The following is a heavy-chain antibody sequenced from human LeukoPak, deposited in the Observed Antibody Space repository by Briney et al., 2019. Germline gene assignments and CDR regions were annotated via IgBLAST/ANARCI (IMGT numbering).Heavy chain of an antibody. CDR3: ARGGTYYGNIRHNWFDP. V-gene: IGHV3-21*01. CDR2: ISSSSSYI. J-gene: IGHJ5*02. CDR1: GFTFSSFS. D-gene: IGHD3-10*01. Sequence: GGSLRLSCAASGFTFSSFSMNGVRQPPGKGREWVSSISSSSSYIYYADSVKGRLTISRDNAKNSLYLQMNSLRAEDTAVYYCARGGTYYGNIRHNWFDPWGQGTLVTVSS.